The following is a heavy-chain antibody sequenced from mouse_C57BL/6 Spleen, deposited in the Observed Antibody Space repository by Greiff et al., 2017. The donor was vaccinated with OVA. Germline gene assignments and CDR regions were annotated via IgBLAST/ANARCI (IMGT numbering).Heavy chain of an antibody. CDR2: IRLKSDNYAT. CDR3: TGLIYYGNHWYFDV. D-gene: IGHD2-1*01. J-gene: IGHJ1*03. V-gene: IGHV6-3*01. CDR1: GFTFSNYW. Sequence: EVMLVESGGGLVQPGGSMKLSCVASGFTFSNYWMNWVRQSPEKGLEWVAQIRLKSDNYATHYAESVKGRFTISRYDSNSSVYLQMNNLRAEETGIYYCTGLIYYGNHWYFDVWGTGTTVTVSS.